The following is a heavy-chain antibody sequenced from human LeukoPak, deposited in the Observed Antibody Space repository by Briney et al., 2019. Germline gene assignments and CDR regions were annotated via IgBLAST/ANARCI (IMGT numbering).Heavy chain of an antibody. CDR3: ARHGALYGSGSKQIYYFDY. CDR2: IYYSGST. J-gene: IGHJ4*02. D-gene: IGHD3-10*01. CDR1: GGSISSYY. V-gene: IGHV4-59*08. Sequence: SETLSLTCTVSGGSISSYYWSWIRQPPGKGLEWIGYIYYSGSTNYNPSLKSRVTISVDTSKNQFSLKLSSVTAADTAVYYCARHGALYGSGSKQIYYFDYWGQGTLVTVSS.